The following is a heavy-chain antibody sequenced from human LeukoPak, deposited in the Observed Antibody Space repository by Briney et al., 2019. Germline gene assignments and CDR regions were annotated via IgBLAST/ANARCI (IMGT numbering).Heavy chain of an antibody. CDR2: ISSSSSYI. J-gene: IGHJ4*02. D-gene: IGHD6-6*01. CDR3: ARGAVRYSSSSRVLDY. CDR1: GFTFSSYS. Sequence: PGGSLRLSCAASGFTFSSYSMNWVRQAPGKGLEWVSSISSSSSYIYYADSVKGRFTISRDNAKNSPYLQMNSLRAEDTAVSYCARGAVRYSSSSRVLDYWGQGTLVTVSS. V-gene: IGHV3-21*01.